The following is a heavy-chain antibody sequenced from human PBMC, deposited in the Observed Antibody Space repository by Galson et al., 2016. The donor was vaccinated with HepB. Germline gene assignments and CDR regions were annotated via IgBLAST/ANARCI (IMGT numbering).Heavy chain of an antibody. J-gene: IGHJ4*02. Sequence: SETLSLTCSVSGGSISSNNWWSWVRQPPGKGLEWIGEIYHSGSTNYNPSLKSRVTISVDKSKNQFSLKLSSVTAADTAVYYCARDPPDGYNRFDYWGQGTLVTVSS. V-gene: IGHV4-4*02. D-gene: IGHD5-24*01. CDR2: IYHSGST. CDR1: GGSISSNNW. CDR3: ARDPPDGYNRFDY.